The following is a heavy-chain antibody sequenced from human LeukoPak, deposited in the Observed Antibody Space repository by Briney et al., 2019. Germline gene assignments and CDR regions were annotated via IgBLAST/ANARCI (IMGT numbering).Heavy chain of an antibody. CDR3: ARRLGVVVPAARGAFDI. Sequence: PSETLSLTCTVSGGSISSSSYYWGWIRQPPGKGLEWIGSIYYSGSTYYNPSLKSRVTISVDTSKNQFSLKLSSVTAADTAVYYCARRLGVVVPAARGAFDIWGQGTMVTVSS. CDR2: IYYSGST. J-gene: IGHJ3*02. V-gene: IGHV4-39*01. D-gene: IGHD2-2*01. CDR1: GGSISSSSYY.